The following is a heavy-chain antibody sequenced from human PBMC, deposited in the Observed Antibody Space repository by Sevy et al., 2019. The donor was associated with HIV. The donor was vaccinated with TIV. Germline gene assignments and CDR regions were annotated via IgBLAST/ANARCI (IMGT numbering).Heavy chain of an antibody. J-gene: IGHJ6*03. V-gene: IGHV1-69*13. CDR1: GGTFSSYA. CDR2: IIPIFGTA. Sequence: VKVSCKASGGTFSSYAISWVRQAPGQGLEWMGGIIPIFGTANYAQKFQGRVTITADESTSTAYMELSSLRSEDTAVYYCARGRDIVVVPAANPYYYYYYMDVWGKGTTVTVSS. D-gene: IGHD2-2*01. CDR3: ARGRDIVVVPAANPYYYYYYMDV.